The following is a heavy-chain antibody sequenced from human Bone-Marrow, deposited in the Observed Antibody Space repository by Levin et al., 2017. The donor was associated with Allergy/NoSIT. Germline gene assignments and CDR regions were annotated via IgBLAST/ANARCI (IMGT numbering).Heavy chain of an antibody. J-gene: IGHJ5*02. D-gene: IGHD1-14*01. Sequence: GESLKISCAASGFIVNDHYMTWVRQAPGKGLECVSVIYSGERTFYSDSVKGRFTISRDNSNNTLYLQMNSLRVEDTAIYYCARGPRIGNARGWFDPWGQGILVTISS. CDR1: GFIVNDHY. CDR3: ARGPRIGNARGWFDP. CDR2: IYSGERT. V-gene: IGHV3-66*01.